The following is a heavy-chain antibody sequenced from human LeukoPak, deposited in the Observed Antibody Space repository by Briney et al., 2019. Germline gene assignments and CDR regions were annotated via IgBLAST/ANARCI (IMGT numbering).Heavy chain of an antibody. D-gene: IGHD6-13*01. CDR3: ARESSSWSTIDY. V-gene: IGHV1-18*01. CDR1: RYIVTSYV. CDR2: ISAYKGNT. J-gene: IGHJ4*02. Sequence: ASVKVSCKASRYIVTSYVISWVGQAPGQGREGMGWISAYKGNTNYAQKLQGRVTMTTDTSTSTAYMELRSLRSDDTAVYYCARESSSWSTIDYWGQGTLVTVSS.